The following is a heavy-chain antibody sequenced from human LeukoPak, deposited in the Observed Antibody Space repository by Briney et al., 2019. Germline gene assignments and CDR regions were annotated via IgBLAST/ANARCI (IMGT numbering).Heavy chain of an antibody. CDR2: ISSSGDSM. CDR3: AREVVIVPDYYHYGLDV. V-gene: IGHV3-11*01. J-gene: IGHJ6*02. Sequence: PGGSLRLSCAASGFTFSDYYMNWIRQAPGKGLEWISFISSSGDSMYFADSVRGRFTISRDNAKNSLYLQMNSLRVEDTAVYYCAREVVIVPDYYHYGLDVWGQGTTVTVSS. D-gene: IGHD2/OR15-2a*01. CDR1: GFTFSDYY.